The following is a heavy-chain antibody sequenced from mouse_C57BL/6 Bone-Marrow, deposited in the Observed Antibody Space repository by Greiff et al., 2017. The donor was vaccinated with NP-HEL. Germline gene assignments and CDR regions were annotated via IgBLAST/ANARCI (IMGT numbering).Heavy chain of an antibody. CDR1: GYTFTSYW. J-gene: IGHJ3*01. CDR3: ARFRGYSNYVKEFAY. D-gene: IGHD2-5*01. V-gene: IGHV1-52*01. Sequence: VQLQQPGAELVRPGSSVKLSCKASGYTFTSYWMHWVKQRPIQGLEWIGNIDPSDSETHYNQKFKDKATLTVDKSSSTAYMQLSSLTSEDSAVYYCARFRGYSNYVKEFAYWGQGTLVTVSA. CDR2: IDPSDSET.